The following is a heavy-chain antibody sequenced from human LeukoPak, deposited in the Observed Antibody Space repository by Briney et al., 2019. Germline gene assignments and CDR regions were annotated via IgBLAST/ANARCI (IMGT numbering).Heavy chain of an antibody. D-gene: IGHD5-24*01. J-gene: IGHJ4*02. Sequence: GGSLRLSCAASGFTFSSYSMTWVRQAPGKGLEWVSYISSSSSTIYYADSVKGRFTISRDNAKNSLYLQMNSLRAEDTAVYYCARDQGMATDYWGQGTLVTVSS. CDR3: ARDQGMATDY. CDR1: GFTFSSYS. V-gene: IGHV3-48*01. CDR2: ISSSSSTI.